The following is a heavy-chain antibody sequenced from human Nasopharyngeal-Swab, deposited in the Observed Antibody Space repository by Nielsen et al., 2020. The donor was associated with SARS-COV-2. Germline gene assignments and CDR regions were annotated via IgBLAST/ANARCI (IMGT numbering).Heavy chain of an antibody. CDR2: ISSSSSYI. CDR3: ARAAPGSGSSSDY. CDR1: GFTFSSYS. J-gene: IGHJ4*02. D-gene: IGHD3-10*01. V-gene: IGHV3-21*01. Sequence: GGSLRLSCAASGFTFSSYSMNWVRQAPGKGLEWVSSISSSSSYIYYADSVKGRFTISRDNAKNSLYLQMNSLRAEDTAVYYSARAAPGSGSSSDYWGQGTLVTVSS.